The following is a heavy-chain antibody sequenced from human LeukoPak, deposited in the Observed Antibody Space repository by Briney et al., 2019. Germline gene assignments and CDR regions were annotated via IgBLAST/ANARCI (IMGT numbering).Heavy chain of an antibody. CDR2: ISSSSSTV. Sequence: GGSLRLSCAASGFTFRTYAMNWVRQAPGKELEWVSYISSSSSTVRYADSVKGRFTISRDNAKNSLDLQMNSLRAEDTAVYYCARDSGAFDIWGQGTMVTVSS. CDR3: ARDSGAFDI. V-gene: IGHV3-48*04. J-gene: IGHJ3*02. CDR1: GFTFRTYA.